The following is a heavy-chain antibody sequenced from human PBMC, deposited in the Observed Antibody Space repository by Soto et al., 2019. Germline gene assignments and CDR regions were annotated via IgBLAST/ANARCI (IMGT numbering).Heavy chain of an antibody. CDR1: GGSISSGDYY. CDR3: ARGREVYYGSGGGFDY. Sequence: SETLSLTCTVSGGSISSGDYYWSWIRQPPGKGLEWIGYIYYSGSNYYNPSLKGPVTISVDTSKNQFALKLSSVTAADTAVYYCARGREVYYGSGGGFDYWGQGTLVTVSS. D-gene: IGHD3-10*01. J-gene: IGHJ4*02. CDR2: IYYSGSN. V-gene: IGHV4-30-4*01.